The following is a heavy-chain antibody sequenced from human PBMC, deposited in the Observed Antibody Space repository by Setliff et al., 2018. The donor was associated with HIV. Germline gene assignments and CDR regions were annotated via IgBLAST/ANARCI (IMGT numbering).Heavy chain of an antibody. CDR3: ASHNSGWKRADY. CDR2: ISSSGSTI. V-gene: IGHV3-48*03. Sequence: GGSLRLSCAASGFTFSSYEMNWVRQAPGKGLEWVSYISSSGSTIYYADSVKGRFTISRDNAKNSLYLQMNSLRAEDTAVYYCASHNSGWKRADYWGQGTLVTVS. D-gene: IGHD6-19*01. J-gene: IGHJ4*02. CDR1: GFTFSSYE.